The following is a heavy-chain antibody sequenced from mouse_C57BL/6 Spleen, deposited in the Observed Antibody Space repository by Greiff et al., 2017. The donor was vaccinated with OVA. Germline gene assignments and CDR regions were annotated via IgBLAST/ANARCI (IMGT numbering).Heavy chain of an antibody. V-gene: IGHV3-8*01. J-gene: IGHJ1*03. CDR1: GYSITSDY. Sequence: EVKVVESGPGLAKPSQTLSLTCSVTGYSITSDYWNWIRKFPGNKLEYMGYISYSGSTYYNPSLKSRISITRDTSKNQYYLQLNSVTTEDTATYYCARRRGRGSSPDFDVWGTGTTVTVSS. CDR2: ISYSGST. CDR3: ARRRGRGSSPDFDV. D-gene: IGHD1-1*01.